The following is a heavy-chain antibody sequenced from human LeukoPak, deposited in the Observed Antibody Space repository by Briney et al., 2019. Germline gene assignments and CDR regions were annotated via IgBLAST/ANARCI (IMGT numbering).Heavy chain of an antibody. D-gene: IGHD3-16*01. CDR2: IKTDGTEK. CDR3: AKDWGGSTVGVIYYFDY. V-gene: IGHV3-7*01. J-gene: IGHJ4*02. Sequence: GGSLRLSCAASGFTFSNYWMSWVRQAPGKGLEWVANIKTDGTEKYYVDSVKGRFTISRDNAKNSLYLHMNSLRAEDTAVYYCAKDWGGSTVGVIYYFDYWGQGTLVTVSS. CDR1: GFTFSNYW.